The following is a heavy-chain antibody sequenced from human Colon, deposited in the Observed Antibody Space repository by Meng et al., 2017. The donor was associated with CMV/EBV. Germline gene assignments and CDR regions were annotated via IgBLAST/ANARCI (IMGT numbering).Heavy chain of an antibody. CDR2: INTNTGNP. Sequence: KVSCKASGYTFTNYVMNWVRQAPGQGLEWMGWINTNTGNPTYAQGFTGRFVFSLDTSANTAYLQISSLKAEDTAVYYCARSVTNWFDPWGQGTLVTVSS. V-gene: IGHV7-4-1*02. D-gene: IGHD2-21*02. CDR1: GYTFTNYV. J-gene: IGHJ5*02. CDR3: ARSVTNWFDP.